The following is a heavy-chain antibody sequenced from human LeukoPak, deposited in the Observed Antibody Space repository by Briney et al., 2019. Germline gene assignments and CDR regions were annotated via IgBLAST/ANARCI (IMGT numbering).Heavy chain of an antibody. Sequence: GGSLRLSCAASGFTFSSYWMHWVRQAPGEGLVWVSRISGDGSSTTYADSVKGRFTISRDNAKNTLYLQMNSLRAEDTAVYYCTRGYSGSYRIDYWGQGSLVTVSS. V-gene: IGHV3-74*01. CDR1: GFTFSSYW. CDR3: TRGYSGSYRIDY. D-gene: IGHD1-26*01. CDR2: ISGDGSST. J-gene: IGHJ4*02.